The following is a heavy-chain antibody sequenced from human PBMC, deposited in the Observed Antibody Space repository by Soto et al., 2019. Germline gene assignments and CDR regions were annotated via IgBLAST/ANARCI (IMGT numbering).Heavy chain of an antibody. D-gene: IGHD3-22*01. CDR2: IFHSGET. CDR1: GATVRSGGSS. Sequence: QLQLQESGSGLVKPSQTLSLTCAVSGATVRSGGSSWSWSRQPPGKGLKWCGDIFHSGETYYNPSLKSRVTISLDRSKNQVSLELTAMTAADTAFYYGAREGSYSDSSGHSPAYYYFYEIDVGGQGATVTVS. J-gene: IGHJ6*02. V-gene: IGHV4-30-2*01. CDR3: AREGSYSDSSGHSPAYYYFYEIDV.